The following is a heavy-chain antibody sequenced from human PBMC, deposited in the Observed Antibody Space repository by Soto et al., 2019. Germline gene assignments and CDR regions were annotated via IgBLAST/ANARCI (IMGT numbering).Heavy chain of an antibody. CDR3: ARSFGWYAIDY. CDR1: GGSISSNYF. V-gene: IGHV4-4*02. D-gene: IGHD6-19*01. CDR2: ISHSGSV. Sequence: QVLLQESGPGLVQPSGTLSLSCAVSGGSISSNYFWGWVRQPPGKGLEWLGDISHSGSVNYNPSHKSRVTLSIDKSKNQFSLKLNSVTAADTAVYYCARSFGWYAIDYWGQGTLVIVSS. J-gene: IGHJ4*02.